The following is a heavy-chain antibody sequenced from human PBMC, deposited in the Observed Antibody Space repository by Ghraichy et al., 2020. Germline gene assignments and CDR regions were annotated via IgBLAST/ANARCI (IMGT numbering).Heavy chain of an antibody. V-gene: IGHV3-7*01. CDR1: GFIFSGYC. J-gene: IGHJ4*02. CDR2: IKKDGSEK. CDR3: ARDLGSGWYFDY. D-gene: IGHD6-19*01. Sequence: GGSLRLSCAASGFIFSGYCMSWVRQAPGKGLEWVANIKKDGSEKYYVDSVKGRFTISRDNAKNSLYLQMNSLRAEDTAVYYCARDLGSGWYFDYWGQGTLVIVSS.